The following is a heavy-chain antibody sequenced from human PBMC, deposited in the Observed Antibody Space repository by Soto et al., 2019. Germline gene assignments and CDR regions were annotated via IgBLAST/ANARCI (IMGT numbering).Heavy chain of an antibody. CDR3: AIVLISSGYLSRDY. CDR1: GGSIRRGGYY. D-gene: IGHD3-22*01. Sequence: SETLSLTCTVSGGSIRRGGYYWSWIRQEPGKGLEWIGYIYYSGSTYYNPSLKSRVTISVDTSKNQFSLKLSSVTAADTAVYYCAIVLISSGYLSRDYWGQGTLVTVSS. CDR2: IYYSGST. J-gene: IGHJ4*02. V-gene: IGHV4-31*03.